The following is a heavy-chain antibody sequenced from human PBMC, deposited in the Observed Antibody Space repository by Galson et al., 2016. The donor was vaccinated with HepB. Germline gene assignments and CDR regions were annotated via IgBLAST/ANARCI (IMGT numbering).Heavy chain of an antibody. J-gene: IGHJ4*02. CDR2: ISNDGSNK. Sequence: SLRLSCAASGFTFSSYGMHWVRQAPGKGLEWVAVISNDGSNKYYADSVKGRFTISRDNSKNTLYLQLNSLRAEDTAVYYCAKPKSSHYYDFWNGYYNDFDYWGQGTLVTVSS. CDR3: AKPKSSHYYDFWNGYYNDFDY. CDR1: GFTFSSYG. D-gene: IGHD3-3*01. V-gene: IGHV3-30*18.